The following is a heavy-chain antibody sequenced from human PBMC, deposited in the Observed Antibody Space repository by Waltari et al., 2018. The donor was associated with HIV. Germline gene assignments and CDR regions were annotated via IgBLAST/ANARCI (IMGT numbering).Heavy chain of an antibody. CDR3: ARSPFTNVASTRKLGWLDP. J-gene: IGHJ5*02. V-gene: IGHV4-39*01. CDR2: LYYRGFP. D-gene: IGHD3-16*01. CDR1: HDSVTNNYYY. Sequence: QVQLQESGPGLVKPSETLSLSCIVSHDSVTNNYYYWAWIRQSPGKGLEWIGSLYYRGFPFYNPSLRSRVAMSLDTSRNQFSLNLTSVTVADTAFYYCARSPFTNVASTRKLGWLDPWGQGKLVTVSS.